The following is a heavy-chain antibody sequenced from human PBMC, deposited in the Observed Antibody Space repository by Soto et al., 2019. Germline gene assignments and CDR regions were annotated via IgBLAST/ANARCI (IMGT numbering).Heavy chain of an antibody. V-gene: IGHV3-9*01. CDR3: VKDSYADFHRVLSTAEYFFDY. CDR2: ITWNSGKI. Sequence: PGGSLRLSCSASGFTFDDYAMHWVRHGPGRGLEWVSGITWNSGKIAYADSVKGRFTIARDDDNNSLYHQMNSLRPEDTALYYCVKDSYADFHRVLSTAEYFFDYWGQGTLVTVSS. J-gene: IGHJ4*02. D-gene: IGHD2-15*01. CDR1: GFTFDDYA.